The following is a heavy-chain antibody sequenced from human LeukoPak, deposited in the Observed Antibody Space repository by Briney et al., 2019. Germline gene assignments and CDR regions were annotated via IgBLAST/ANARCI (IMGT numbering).Heavy chain of an antibody. CDR2: IRYDGSNK. J-gene: IGHJ4*02. CDR3: GSNKYFGDFVNGRFTISRDHSKNTLYLQMNSLIAEDTAVYYCAKEGYVWGSYRGHFDY. D-gene: IGHD3-3*01. Sequence: GGSLRLSCAASGFTFSSYGMHWVRQAPGKGLEWVAFIRYDGSNKYYTDSLKGRVTISTDISKKTLYLEMKSQRAGDTVAYYVGSNKYFGDFVNGRFTISRDHSKNTLYLQMNSLIAEDTAVYYCAKEGYVWGSYRGHFDYWGQGTLVTVSS. CDR1: GFTFSSYG. V-gene: IGHV3-30*02.